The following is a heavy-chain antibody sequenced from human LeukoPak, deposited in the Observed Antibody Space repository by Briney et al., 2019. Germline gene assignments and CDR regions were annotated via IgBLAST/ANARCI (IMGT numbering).Heavy chain of an antibody. J-gene: IGHJ4*02. CDR2: INHSGST. CDR3: ARERIYPRRAHFDY. D-gene: IGHD2-15*01. Sequence: PSETLSLTCAVYGGSFSGYYWGWIRQPPGKGLEWIGEINHSGSTNYNPSLKSRVTISVDTSKNQFSLKLSSVTAADTAVYYCARERIYPRRAHFDYWGQGTLVTVSS. CDR1: GGSFSGYY. V-gene: IGHV4-34*01.